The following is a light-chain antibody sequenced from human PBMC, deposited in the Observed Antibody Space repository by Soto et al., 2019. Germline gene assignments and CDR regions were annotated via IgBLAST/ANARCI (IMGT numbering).Light chain of an antibody. Sequence: EIVLTQSPATLSAFPGDRFTLSCRASQALNTRLAWYQHKPCQAPRLLICLTSNRAAGVPPRFSGWGSETAITLTIRGVEPEDFAVYSWHLRQSRAGTFGQGIKVDIK. V-gene: IGKV3D-11*01. J-gene: IGKJ1*01. CDR1: QALNTR. CDR2: LTS. CDR3: HLRQSRAGT.